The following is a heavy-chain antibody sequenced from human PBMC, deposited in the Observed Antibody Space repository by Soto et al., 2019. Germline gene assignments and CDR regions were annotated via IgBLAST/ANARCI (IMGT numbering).Heavy chain of an antibody. CDR1: GFTFSNYP. CDR3: ARDGALMGFNWFDP. V-gene: IGHV3-30*04. Sequence: GGSLRLSCAASGFTFSNYPMNWVRQAPGKGLEWVAVISYDGNTKHYADSVKGRCTISRDNPKNTLYLQMNSLRAEDTAVYYCARDGALMGFNWFDPWGQGTLVTVSS. J-gene: IGHJ5*02. CDR2: ISYDGNTK. D-gene: IGHD2-8*01.